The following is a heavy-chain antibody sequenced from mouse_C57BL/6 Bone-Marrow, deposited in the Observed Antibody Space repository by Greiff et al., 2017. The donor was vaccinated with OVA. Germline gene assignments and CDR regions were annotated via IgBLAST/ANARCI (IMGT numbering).Heavy chain of an antibody. D-gene: IGHD1-1*01. V-gene: IGHV14-4*01. CDR1: GFNIKDDY. Sequence: EVQLQQSGAELVRPGASVKLSCTASGFNIKDDYMHWVKQRPEQGLEWIGWIDPENGDTEYASKFQGKATITADTSSNTAYLQLSSLTSEDTAVYYCTTVLLRYWGQGTTLTVSS. CDR2: IDPENGDT. J-gene: IGHJ2*01. CDR3: TTVLLRY.